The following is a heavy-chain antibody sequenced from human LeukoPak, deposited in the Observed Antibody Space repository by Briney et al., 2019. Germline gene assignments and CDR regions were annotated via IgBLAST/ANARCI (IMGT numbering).Heavy chain of an antibody. CDR2: INPNSGGT. Sequence: ASVKVSCKASGYNFNTDNMHWVRQAPGQGLEWMGWINPNSGGTKYAQKFQGRVTMTRDTSISTAYMELSSLRSEDTAVYYCAREGTDGYTHDAFDIWGQGTMVTVSS. CDR3: AREGTDGYTHDAFDI. D-gene: IGHD5-24*01. CDR1: GYNFNTDN. V-gene: IGHV1-2*02. J-gene: IGHJ3*02.